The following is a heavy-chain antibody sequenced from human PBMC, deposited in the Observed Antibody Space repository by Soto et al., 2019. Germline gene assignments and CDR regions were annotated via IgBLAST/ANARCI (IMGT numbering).Heavy chain of an antibody. J-gene: IGHJ4*02. V-gene: IGHV3-53*01. CDR1: GFTVSNNY. CDR3: GTRGGGGCY. D-gene: IGHD3-10*01. Sequence: EVQLVESGGGLIQPGGSLRLSCAVSGFTVSNNYMSWVRQAPGKGLEGVSVIYSGGYTAYGDSVKGRFTISRDNSKNTLNLKKKSVRANPTAVYYRGTRGGGGCYWGQGTLVTVSS. CDR2: IYSGGYT.